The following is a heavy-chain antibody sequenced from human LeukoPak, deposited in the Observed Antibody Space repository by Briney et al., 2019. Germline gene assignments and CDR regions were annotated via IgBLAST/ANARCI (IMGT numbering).Heavy chain of an antibody. J-gene: IGHJ4*02. CDR2: IYYSGST. Sequence: EWIGYIYYSGSTNYNPSLKSRVTISVDTSKNQFSLKLSSVTAADTAVYYCARTWSGGLLGYWGQGTLVTVSS. V-gene: IGHV4-59*08. D-gene: IGHD3-10*02. CDR3: ARTWSGGLLGY.